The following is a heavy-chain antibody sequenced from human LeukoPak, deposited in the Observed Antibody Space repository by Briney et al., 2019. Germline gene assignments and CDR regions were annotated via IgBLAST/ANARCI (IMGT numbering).Heavy chain of an antibody. D-gene: IGHD2-15*01. CDR1: GGSISSDY. J-gene: IGHJ4*02. Sequence: SETLSLTCTVSGGSISSDYWSWIRQPPGKGLEWIGHIYYSGSTNYNPSLKSRVTISVDTSKNQFSLKLSSVTAADTAVYYCARQDYCSGGSCYDYWGQGTLVTVSS. CDR3: ARQDYCSGGSCYDY. CDR2: IYYSGST. V-gene: IGHV4-59*01.